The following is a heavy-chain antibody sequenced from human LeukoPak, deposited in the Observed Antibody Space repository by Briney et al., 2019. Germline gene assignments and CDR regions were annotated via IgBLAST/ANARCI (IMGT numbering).Heavy chain of an antibody. CDR2: ISSDGTER. Sequence: GGSLRLSCEVSGFKIMHYSMHWVRQAPGKGLEWVAVISSDGTERHYADSVKGRFVTSRDNSNNTVDLHMDNLRPDDTGVYYCARGRVVIVPVGVKYWGPGTLVIVST. D-gene: IGHD3-3*01. CDR1: GFKIMHYS. V-gene: IGHV3-33*03. J-gene: IGHJ4*02. CDR3: ARGRVVIVPVGVKY.